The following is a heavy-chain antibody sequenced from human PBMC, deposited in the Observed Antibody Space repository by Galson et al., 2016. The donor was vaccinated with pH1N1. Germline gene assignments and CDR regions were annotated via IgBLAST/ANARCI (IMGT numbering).Heavy chain of an antibody. CDR3: ARDRGRGYSWYGELDH. J-gene: IGHJ4*02. Sequence: SVKVSCKASGYTLTTYGISWVRQAPGQGLEWMGRISTDNGNTTYAHNLQGRVTLTTDTSTSTAYMELRSLRSDDTAIYYCARDRGRGYSWYGELDHWGQGTLVTVSS. CDR1: GYTLTTYG. CDR2: ISTDNGNT. V-gene: IGHV1-18*01. D-gene: IGHD6-13*01.